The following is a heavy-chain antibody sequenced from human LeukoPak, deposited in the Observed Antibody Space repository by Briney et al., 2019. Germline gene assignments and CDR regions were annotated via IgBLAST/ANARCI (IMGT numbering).Heavy chain of an antibody. D-gene: IGHD6-19*01. CDR1: GGSISSYY. CDR2: VYYSGGT. Sequence: PSETLSLTCTVSGGSISSYYWNWIRPPPGKGLEWIGHVYYSGGTNYNPPLKSRVTVSVDTSKDQISLKLTSVTAADTAVYYCARHWGYNSVWPGHRYFDIWGRGTQVTVST. CDR3: ARHWGYNSVWPGHRYFDI. V-gene: IGHV4-59*08. J-gene: IGHJ2*01.